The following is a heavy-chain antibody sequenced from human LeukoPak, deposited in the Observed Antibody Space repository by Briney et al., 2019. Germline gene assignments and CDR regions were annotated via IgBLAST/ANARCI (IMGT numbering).Heavy chain of an antibody. CDR3: AKGPLGSSSSGYYYYMDV. V-gene: IGHV1-2*02. D-gene: IGHD6-6*01. CDR2: INPNSGGT. J-gene: IGHJ6*03. CDR1: GYTFTCYY. Sequence: GASVKVSCKASGYTFTCYYMHWVRQAPGQGLEWMGWINPNSGGTNYAQKFQGRVTMTRDTSISTAYMEVSRLRPDDTAVYYCAKGPLGSSSSGYYYYMDVWGKGTTVTVSS.